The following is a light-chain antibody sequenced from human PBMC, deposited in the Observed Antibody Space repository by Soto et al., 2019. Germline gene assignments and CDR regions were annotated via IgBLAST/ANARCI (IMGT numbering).Light chain of an antibody. CDR2: DVS. J-gene: IGKJ1*01. V-gene: IGKV3-20*01. CDR1: QSLGTNY. Sequence: EIVLTQSPGTLSLSPGERATLSCGISQSLGTNYLAWYQQKPGQAPRLLIYDVSTRATGIPDRFSGSGSGADFTLTISRLEPEDFALYFCQQYDTSPWTFGQGTKVDIK. CDR3: QQYDTSPWT.